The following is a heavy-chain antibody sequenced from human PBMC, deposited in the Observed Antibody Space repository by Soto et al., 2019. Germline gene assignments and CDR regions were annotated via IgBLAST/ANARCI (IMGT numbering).Heavy chain of an antibody. V-gene: IGHV3-23*01. CDR2: ITRTHST. D-gene: IGHD1-26*01. CDR1: GFTFSNYA. CDR3: AKALVGEVGATDY. J-gene: IGHJ4*02. Sequence: EVQLLESGGGLVQPGGSLRLSCTASGFTFSNYAMSWVRQAPGKGLEWVSAITRTHSTYYADSVKGRFTISRDNSRNTLYLQMNSLGAEDAALYYCAKALVGEVGATDYWGQGTLVTVSS.